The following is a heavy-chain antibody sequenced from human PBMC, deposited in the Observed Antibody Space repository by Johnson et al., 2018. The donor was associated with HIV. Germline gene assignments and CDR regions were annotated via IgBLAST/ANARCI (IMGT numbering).Heavy chain of an antibody. CDR1: GFTFSSYS. Sequence: QVQLVESGGGVVQPARSLRLSCAASGFTFSSYSMHWVRQAPGKGLEWVAGLSNDGRNKYYADSVKGRFTISRDNSKNTLFLQMNSLRAEDTSVYYCAREGGGTVVLGDEGAFDIWGQGTMVTVSS. CDR2: LSNDGRNK. CDR3: AREGGGTVVLGDEGAFDI. J-gene: IGHJ3*02. V-gene: IGHV3-30*04. D-gene: IGHD3-10*01.